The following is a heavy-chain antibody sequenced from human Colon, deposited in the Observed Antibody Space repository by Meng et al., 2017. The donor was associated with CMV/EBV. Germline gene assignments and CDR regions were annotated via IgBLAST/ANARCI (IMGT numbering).Heavy chain of an antibody. CDR3: ASGYCSSDSCYTGEDWFDP. D-gene: IGHD2-2*02. Sequence: SETLSLTCTVSGGSVSSTTYYWGWIRQPPGKGLEWIGVIYNSRTTYYNPSLKSRIAISVDTSKNQFSLKVGSVTAADTAVYYCASGYCSSDSCYTGEDWFDPWGQGTLVTVSS. CDR2: IYNSRTT. J-gene: IGHJ5*02. CDR1: GGSVSSTTYY. V-gene: IGHV4-39*01.